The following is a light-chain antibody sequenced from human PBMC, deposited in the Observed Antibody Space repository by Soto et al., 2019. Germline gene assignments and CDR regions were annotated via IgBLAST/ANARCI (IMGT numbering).Light chain of an antibody. CDR1: QDVSRY. Sequence: DIQLTQSPSFLSASVGDRVTITCRASQDVSRYLAWYQQKTGKAPNLLIYAASTLRSGVPSRFSGSGSETEFTLTISRLQTEDFATYYCQQLNSYVFAFGPGTKEDIK. V-gene: IGKV1-9*01. CDR2: AAS. J-gene: IGKJ3*01. CDR3: QQLNSYVFA.